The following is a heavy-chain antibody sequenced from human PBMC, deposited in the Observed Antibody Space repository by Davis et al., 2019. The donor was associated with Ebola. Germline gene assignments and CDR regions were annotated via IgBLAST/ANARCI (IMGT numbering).Heavy chain of an antibody. V-gene: IGHV4-4*02. CDR3: ARQGCSSSSCSLGYYYYYGMDV. CDR1: GGSISSSNW. J-gene: IGHJ6*02. CDR2: IYHSGST. D-gene: IGHD2-15*01. Sequence: SETLSLTCAVSGGSISSSNWWSWVRQPPGKGLEWIGEIYHSGSTNYNPSLKSRVTISVDKSKNQFSLKLSSVTTADTAVYFCARQGCSSSSCSLGYYYYYGMDVWGQGTTVTVSS.